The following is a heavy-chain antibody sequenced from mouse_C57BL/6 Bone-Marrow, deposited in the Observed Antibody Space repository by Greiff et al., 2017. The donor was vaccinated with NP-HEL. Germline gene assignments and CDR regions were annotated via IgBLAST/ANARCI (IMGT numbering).Heavy chain of an antibody. CDR1: GYTFTSYW. J-gene: IGHJ4*01. V-gene: IGHV1-72*01. Sequence: QVQLQQPGAELVKPGASVKLSCKASGYTFTSYWMHWLKQRPGRALAWIGRIDPIIVGTKYTEKFKSKATLTVDKPSSTAYMQLSSLTSEDSAVYYCARWGAMDYWGQGTSVTVSS. CDR2: IDPIIVGT. CDR3: ARWGAMDY.